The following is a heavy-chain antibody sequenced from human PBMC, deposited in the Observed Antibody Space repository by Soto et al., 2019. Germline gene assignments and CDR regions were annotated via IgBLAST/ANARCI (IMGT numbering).Heavy chain of an antibody. CDR2: MNPNSGNT. CDR1: GYTFTSYD. Sequence: ASVKVSCKASGYTFTSYDINWVRQATGQGLEWMGWMNPNSGNTGYAQKFQGRVTMTRNTSISTAYMELSSLRSEDTAVYYCARGQLRYFDWLEAYGMDVWGQGTTVTVSS. CDR3: ARGQLRYFDWLEAYGMDV. V-gene: IGHV1-8*01. D-gene: IGHD3-9*01. J-gene: IGHJ6*02.